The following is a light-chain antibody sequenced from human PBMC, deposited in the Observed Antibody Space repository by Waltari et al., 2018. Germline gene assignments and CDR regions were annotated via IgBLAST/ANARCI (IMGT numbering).Light chain of an antibody. V-gene: IGLV7-43*01. CDR1: SGPVTSDYY. Sequence: QPVVTQDPSLTVSPGGPVTLTCVPHSGPVTSDYYPNWSQQKPGQAPRALSYRTSDRHSCTPARFSGSLLGGKVALAVADVQPEDEAEYYCLHYYDGMLVFVGGTKLTVL. CDR2: RTS. CDR3: LHYYDGMLV. J-gene: IGLJ3*02.